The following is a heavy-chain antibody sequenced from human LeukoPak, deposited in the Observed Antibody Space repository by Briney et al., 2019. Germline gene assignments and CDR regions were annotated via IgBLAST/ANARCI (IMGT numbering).Heavy chain of an antibody. J-gene: IGHJ4*02. V-gene: IGHV3-7*01. CDR1: GFTFTNYW. CDR3: AGPNY. CDR2: IKQDGSEK. Sequence: SGGSLRLSCAASGFTFTNYWMSWVRQAPGKGLEWVANIKQDGSEKYYVDSVKGRFTISRDNARNSLYLQMNSLRAEDTAVYYCAGPNYWGQGTLVTVSS.